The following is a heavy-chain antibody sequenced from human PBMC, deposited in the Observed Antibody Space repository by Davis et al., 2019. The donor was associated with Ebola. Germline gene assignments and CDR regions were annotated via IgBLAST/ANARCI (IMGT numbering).Heavy chain of an antibody. Sequence: GESLKISCVASKFTFRDYSINWVRQAPGKGLEWVAIISSDGSNRFYADSVKGRFTISRDNAKNSLYLQMNSLRAEDTAVYYCARGDYDFWSPPGSGYFDYWGQGTLVTVSS. CDR1: KFTFRDYS. J-gene: IGHJ4*02. V-gene: IGHV3-30*07. CDR2: ISSDGSNR. D-gene: IGHD3-3*01. CDR3: ARGDYDFWSPPGSGYFDY.